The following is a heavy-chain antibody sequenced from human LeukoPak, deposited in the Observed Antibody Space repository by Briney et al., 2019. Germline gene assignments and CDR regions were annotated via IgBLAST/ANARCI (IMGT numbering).Heavy chain of an antibody. CDR3: AKAKSGWHLFDY. CDR1: GSTFSSYA. Sequence: PGGSLRLSCAPSGSTFSSYATSWVRHAPEKGVEWVSCISGSGGITNTADSVKGRSTTSRDNSKNTLHLQRNSLRAEDTAVYYCAKAKSGWHLFDYWGQGTLVTVSS. V-gene: IGHV3-23*01. J-gene: IGHJ4*02. D-gene: IGHD6-19*01. CDR2: ISGSGGIT.